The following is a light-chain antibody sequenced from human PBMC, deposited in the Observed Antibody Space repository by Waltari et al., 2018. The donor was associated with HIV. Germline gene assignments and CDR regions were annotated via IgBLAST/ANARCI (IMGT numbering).Light chain of an antibody. CDR1: NSDVGGSNY. CDR2: EVT. Sequence: QSALTQPASVSGSPGQSITISCIGTNSDVGGSNYVSWYQQHPGKPPKLLIYEVTNRPSGISNRFSGSKSGNTASLTISGLQAEDEADYYCSSYTTTSTVVFGGGTKLTVL. CDR3: SSYTTTSTVV. J-gene: IGLJ2*01. V-gene: IGLV2-14*01.